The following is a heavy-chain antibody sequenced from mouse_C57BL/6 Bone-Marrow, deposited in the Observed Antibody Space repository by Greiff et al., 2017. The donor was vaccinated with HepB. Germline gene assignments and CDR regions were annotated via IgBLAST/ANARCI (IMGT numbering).Heavy chain of an antibody. CDR2: IDPSDSYT. Sequence: VKLQQPGAELVRPGTSVKLSCKASGYTFTSYWMHWVKQRPGQGLEWIGVIDPSDSYTNYNQKFKGKATLTVDTSSSTAYMQLSSLTSEDSAVYYCARSLHYYGSSWFYFDYWGQGTTLTVSS. J-gene: IGHJ2*01. CDR3: ARSLHYYGSSWFYFDY. D-gene: IGHD1-1*01. CDR1: GYTFTSYW. V-gene: IGHV1-59*01.